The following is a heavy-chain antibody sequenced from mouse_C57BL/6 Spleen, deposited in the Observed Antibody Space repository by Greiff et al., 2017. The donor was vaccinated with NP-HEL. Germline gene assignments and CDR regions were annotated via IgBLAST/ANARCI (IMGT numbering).Heavy chain of an antibody. CDR3: ASYGNYGGFAY. CDR2: IYPSDSET. V-gene: IGHV1-61*01. Sequence: QVQLQQPGAELVRPGSSVKLSCKASGYTFTSYWMDWVKQRPGQGLEWIGNIYPSDSETHYNQKFKDKAPLTVDKSSSTAYMQLSSLTSEDSAVYYCASYGNYGGFAYWGQGTLVTVSA. CDR1: GYTFTSYW. J-gene: IGHJ3*01. D-gene: IGHD2-1*01.